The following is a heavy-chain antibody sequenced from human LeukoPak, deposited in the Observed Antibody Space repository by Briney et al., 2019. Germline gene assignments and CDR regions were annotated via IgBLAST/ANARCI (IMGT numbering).Heavy chain of an antibody. CDR2: IGSGGST. D-gene: IGHD3-22*01. CDR3: AKDFAYYYDSSGPAPVYAFDI. V-gene: IGHV3-23*01. Sequence: IGSGGSTYYADPVKGRFTISRDNSKNTLYLQMNSLRAEDTAVYYCAKDFAYYYDSSGPAPVYAFDIWGQGTMVTVSS. J-gene: IGHJ3*02.